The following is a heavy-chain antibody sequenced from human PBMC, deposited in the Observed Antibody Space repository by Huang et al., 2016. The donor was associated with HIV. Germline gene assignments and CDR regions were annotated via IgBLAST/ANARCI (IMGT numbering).Heavy chain of an antibody. CDR1: GGSFSGYY. V-gene: IGHV4-34*01. Sequence: QVQLQQWGAGLLKPSETLSLTCAVYGGSFSGYYWSWIRQPPGKGLEWIGEINHSGSTNYNPSRKSRVTISVDTSKNQFSLKLNSVTAADTAVYYCARGSVFAETYWGQGTLVTVSS. D-gene: IGHD1-20*01. J-gene: IGHJ4*02. CDR3: ARGSVFAETY. CDR2: INHSGST.